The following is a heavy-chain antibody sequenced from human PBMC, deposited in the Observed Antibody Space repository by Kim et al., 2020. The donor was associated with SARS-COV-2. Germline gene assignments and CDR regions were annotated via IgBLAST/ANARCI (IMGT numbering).Heavy chain of an antibody. V-gene: IGHV3-23*01. D-gene: IGHD6-13*01. J-gene: IGHJ4*02. Sequence: DSVKGRFTISRDNSKNTLYLQMNSLRAEDTAVYYCAKWGTIAAAPIPIDYWGQGTLVTVSS. CDR3: AKWGTIAAAPIPIDY.